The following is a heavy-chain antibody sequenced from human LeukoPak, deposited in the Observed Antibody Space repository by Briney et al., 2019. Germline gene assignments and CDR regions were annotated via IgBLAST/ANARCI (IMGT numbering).Heavy chain of an antibody. CDR3: ARHVNQLVTDFGPMGYFDY. CDR1: IYSISSGYY. D-gene: IGHD3-3*01. J-gene: IGHJ4*01. V-gene: IGHV4-38-2*01. CDR2: LHHSGIT. Sequence: PSETLSLTXAVSIYSISSGYYWGWIRQSPGRGLEWIGTLHHSGITYYNPSLKSRVTISVDTSKNQFSLNLSSVTAADTAVYYCARHVNQLVTDFGPMGYFDYWGHGTLVTVSS.